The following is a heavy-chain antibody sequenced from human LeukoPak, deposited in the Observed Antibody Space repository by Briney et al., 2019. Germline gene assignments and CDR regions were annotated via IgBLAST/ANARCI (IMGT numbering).Heavy chain of an antibody. V-gene: IGHV3-21*01. CDR3: ARLRRTSDSSGYYYYYDY. J-gene: IGHJ4*02. CDR1: GLGFSSFS. D-gene: IGHD3-22*01. CDR2: ITPTTSYI. Sequence: KPGGSLRLSCAASGLGFSSFSFNWIRQSPGEGLEWVSSITPTTSYIYYADSVRGRFTISRENAKNSLYLQMNNLRAEDTAVYYCARLRRTSDSSGYYYYYDYWGQGTLVTVSS.